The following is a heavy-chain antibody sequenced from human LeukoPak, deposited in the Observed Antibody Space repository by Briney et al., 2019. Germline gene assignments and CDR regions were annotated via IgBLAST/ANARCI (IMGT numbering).Heavy chain of an antibody. CDR1: GYSFTNYW. V-gene: IGHV5-51*01. D-gene: IGHD3-22*01. J-gene: IGHJ3*02. CDR2: IYPGDSDT. CDR3: ARRRVCYDSSGYYLAAFDI. Sequence: GESLKISCKGSGYSFTNYWIGWVRPMPGKGLEWMGIIYPGDSDTRYSPSFQGQVTISADKSISTAYLQWSSLKASDTAMYYCARRRVCYDSSGYYLAAFDIWGQGTMVTVSS.